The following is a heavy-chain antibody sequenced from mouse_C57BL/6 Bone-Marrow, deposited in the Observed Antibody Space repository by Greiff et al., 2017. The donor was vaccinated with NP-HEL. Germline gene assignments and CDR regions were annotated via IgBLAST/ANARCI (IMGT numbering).Heavy chain of an antibody. CDR3: ARITTVVAPYAMDY. CDR2: IYPRSGNT. V-gene: IGHV1-81*01. J-gene: IGHJ4*01. CDR1: GYTFTSYG. Sequence: VQLQQSGAELARPGASVKLSCKASGYTFTSYGISWVKQRTGQGLEWIGEIYPRSGNTYYNEKFKGKATLTADKSSSTAYMELRSLTSEDSAVYVCARITTVVAPYAMDYWGQGTSVTVSS. D-gene: IGHD1-1*01.